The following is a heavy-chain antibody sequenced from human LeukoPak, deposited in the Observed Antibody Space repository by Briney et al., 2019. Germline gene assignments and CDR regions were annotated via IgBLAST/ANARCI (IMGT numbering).Heavy chain of an antibody. CDR3: ATLTGGAAIDS. CDR2: INSDGSDT. CDR1: GFTFSRYW. D-gene: IGHD3-16*01. V-gene: IGHV3-74*01. Sequence: GGSLRLSCAASGFTFSRYWMHWVRQAPGKGLVWVSRINSDGSDTNYADSVKGRFTISRDNATNILYLQMNSLRAEDTAVYYCATLTGGAAIDSWGQGTLVTVSS. J-gene: IGHJ4*02.